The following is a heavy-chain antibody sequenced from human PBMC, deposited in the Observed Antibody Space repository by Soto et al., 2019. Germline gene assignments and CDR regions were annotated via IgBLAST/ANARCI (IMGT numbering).Heavy chain of an antibody. Sequence: HPGGSLRLSCTASGFTFGDYAMSWFRQAPGKGLEWVGFIRSKAYGGATEYAASVKGRFTISRDDSKSIAYLQMNSLKTEDTAVYYCTRGVVGANQYYYYYGMDVWGQGTTVTVSS. J-gene: IGHJ6*02. CDR3: TRGVVGANQYYYYYGMDV. V-gene: IGHV3-49*03. CDR2: IRSKAYGGAT. D-gene: IGHD1-26*01. CDR1: GFTFGDYA.